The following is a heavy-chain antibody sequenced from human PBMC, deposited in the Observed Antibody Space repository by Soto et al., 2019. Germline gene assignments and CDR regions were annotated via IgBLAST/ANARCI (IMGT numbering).Heavy chain of an antibody. V-gene: IGHV3-23*01. D-gene: IGHD4-17*01. CDR2: ISGSGSNP. Sequence: EVQVLESGGGLVQPGGSLRLSCAASGFTFSSYAMSWVRQAPGQGLEWVSAISGSGSNPYYADSVKGRFTISRDNSKNTLYLQMKSMRAEDIALYYCAKPASMTIRDGFDHWGQGTLVTVSS. J-gene: IGHJ4*02. CDR1: GFTFSSYA. CDR3: AKPASMTIRDGFDH.